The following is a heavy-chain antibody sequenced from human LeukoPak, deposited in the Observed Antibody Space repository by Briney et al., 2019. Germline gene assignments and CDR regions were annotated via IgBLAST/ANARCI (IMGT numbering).Heavy chain of an antibody. J-gene: IGHJ4*02. CDR2: INWNGGST. V-gene: IGHV3-20*04. CDR1: GFTFDDYG. Sequence: GGSLRLSCAASGFTFDDYGMSWVRQAPGKGLEWVSGINWNGGSTGYADSVKGRFTISRDNAKNSLHLQMNSLRAEDTALYYCARIYSYGAFDYWGQGTLVTVSS. CDR3: ARIYSYGAFDY. D-gene: IGHD5-18*01.